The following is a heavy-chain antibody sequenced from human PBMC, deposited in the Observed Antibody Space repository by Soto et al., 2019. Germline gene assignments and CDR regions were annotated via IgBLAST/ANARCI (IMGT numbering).Heavy chain of an antibody. V-gene: IGHV3-23*01. D-gene: IGHD1-26*01. J-gene: IGHJ4*02. Sequence: GGSLRLSCAGSGFTFSRPAMSWIRQAPGKGLEWVSSISGSGGSTYYADSVKGRFTISKDNSNNTLYLQMNSLRAEDTAVYYCAKAPKWELTPFDYWGQGTLVTVSS. CDR1: GFTFSRPA. CDR2: ISGSGGST. CDR3: AKAPKWELTPFDY.